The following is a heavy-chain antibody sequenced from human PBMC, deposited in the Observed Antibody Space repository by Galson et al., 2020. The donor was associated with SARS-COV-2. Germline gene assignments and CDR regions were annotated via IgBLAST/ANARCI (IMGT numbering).Heavy chain of an antibody. D-gene: IGHD5-12*01. CDR3: ARAWLTGYDWHRLHYYGMDV. CDR2: INPSGGST. J-gene: IGHJ6*02. Sequence: ASVKVSCKASGYIFNTYYIHWVRQAPGQGLEWMGIINPSGGSTNYAQKFQGRVTMTRDTSTSTVYMQLSSLRSEDTAVYYCARAWLTGYDWHRLHYYGMDVWGQGTTVTVSS. V-gene: IGHV1-46*02. CDR1: GYIFNTYY.